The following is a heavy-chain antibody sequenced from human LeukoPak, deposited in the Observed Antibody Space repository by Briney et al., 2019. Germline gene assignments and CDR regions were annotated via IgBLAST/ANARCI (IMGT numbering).Heavy chain of an antibody. D-gene: IGHD3-10*01. V-gene: IGHV4-39*01. CDR2: IYYSGST. Sequence: SETLSLTCTVSGGSISSSSYYWGWIRQPPGKGLEWIGSIYYSGSTYYNPSLKSRVTISVDTSKNQFSLKLSSVTAADTAVYYCARATKSHVGNYGYWGQGTLVTVSS. J-gene: IGHJ4*02. CDR3: ARATKSHVGNYGY. CDR1: GGSISSSSYY.